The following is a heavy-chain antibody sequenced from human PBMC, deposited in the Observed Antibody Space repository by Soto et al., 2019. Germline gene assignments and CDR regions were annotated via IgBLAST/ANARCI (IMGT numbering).Heavy chain of an antibody. CDR2: IYKSTTT. V-gene: IGHV4-30-4*01. J-gene: IGHJ5*01. CDR3: ARGRYCLTGRCFPNWFDS. Sequence: PSETLSLTCSVSVDSISTVDYFWAWIRQPPGQALEYIGYIYKSTTTYYNPSFESRVAISLDTSKSQFSLTVTSVTAADTAVYFCARGRYCLTGRCFPNWFDSWGQGTLVTVSS. CDR1: VDSISTVDYF. D-gene: IGHD2-15*01.